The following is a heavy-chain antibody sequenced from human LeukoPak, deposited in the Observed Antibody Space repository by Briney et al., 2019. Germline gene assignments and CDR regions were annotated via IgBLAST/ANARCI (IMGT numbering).Heavy chain of an antibody. Sequence: SETPSLTCAVSGYSISGGYYWGWIRQPPGKGLEWIVDINRSGNTYYSPSLKSRVAISVDTSKNQFSLKLTSVTAADTAVYYCASRQHEPNSPFDMSGQGTKVTVSS. V-gene: IGHV4-38-2*01. D-gene: IGHD1-14*01. CDR2: INRSGNT. CDR1: GYSISGGYY. CDR3: ASRQHEPNSPFDM. J-gene: IGHJ3*02.